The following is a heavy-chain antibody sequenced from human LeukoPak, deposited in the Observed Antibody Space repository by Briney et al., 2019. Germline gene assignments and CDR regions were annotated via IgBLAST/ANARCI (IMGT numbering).Heavy chain of an antibody. Sequence: GASVKVSCKASGYTFTSYGISWVRQAPGQGLEWMGWISAYNGNTNYAQKLQGRVTMTTDTSTSTAYMELRSLRSDDTALYYCARKYLYGSGKPHFDYWGQGTLVTVSS. CDR3: ARKYLYGSGKPHFDY. D-gene: IGHD3-10*01. V-gene: IGHV1-18*01. J-gene: IGHJ4*02. CDR1: GYTFTSYG. CDR2: ISAYNGNT.